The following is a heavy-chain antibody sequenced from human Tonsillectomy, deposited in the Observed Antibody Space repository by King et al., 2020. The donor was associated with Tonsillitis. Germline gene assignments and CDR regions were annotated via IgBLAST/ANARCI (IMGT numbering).Heavy chain of an antibody. CDR2: INPMFGTT. J-gene: IGHJ4*02. D-gene: IGHD3-10*01. CDR1: GGTLSSYA. CDR3: ARDRTGSPLYY. Sequence: QLVQSGAEVKKPGSSVKVSCKASGGTLSSYAITWVRQAPGQGLEWMGGINPMFGTTNYAQRFQGRLKFTADESTGTVYMELSSLRSEDTAIYYCARDRTGSPLYYWGQGTLVTVSS. V-gene: IGHV1-69*01.